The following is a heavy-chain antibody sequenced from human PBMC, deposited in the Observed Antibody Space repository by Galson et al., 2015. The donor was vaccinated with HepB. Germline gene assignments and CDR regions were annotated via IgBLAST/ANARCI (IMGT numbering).Heavy chain of an antibody. CDR1: GYTFTSYG. J-gene: IGHJ6*02. Sequence: SVKVSCKASGYTFTSYGISWVRQAPGQGLEWMGWISAYNGNTNYAQKLQGRVTMTTDTSTSTAYMELRSLRSDDTAVYYCARDSSEVVAATGKPHRYYYYGMDVWGQGTTVTVSS. CDR2: ISAYNGNT. CDR3: ARDSSEVVAATGKPHRYYYYGMDV. V-gene: IGHV1-18*01. D-gene: IGHD2-15*01.